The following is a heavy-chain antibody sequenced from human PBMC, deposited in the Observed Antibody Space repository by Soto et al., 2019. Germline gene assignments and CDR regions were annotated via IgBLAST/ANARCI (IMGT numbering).Heavy chain of an antibody. V-gene: IGHV3-23*01. CDR2: ISGSGRNT. J-gene: IGHJ4*02. CDR1: GFTFSNNG. Sequence: EVQVLESGGGLAQPGGSLRLSCATSGFTFSNNGMSWVRQAPGKGLDWVSGISGSGRNTYYADSVKCRFTISRDNSKNTLFLQMNSLRAEDTAVYYCAKNGLSNSPSAIDSWGQGTLVTVSS. CDR3: AKNGLSNSPSAIDS. D-gene: IGHD1-1*01.